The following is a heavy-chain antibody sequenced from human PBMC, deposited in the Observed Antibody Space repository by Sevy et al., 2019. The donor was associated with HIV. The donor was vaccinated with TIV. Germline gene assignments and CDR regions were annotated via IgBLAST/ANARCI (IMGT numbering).Heavy chain of an antibody. Sequence: SETLSLTCAVSGGSFGGFSWNWIRQPPGKGLEWIGEVDHYSPSLKSRVTISLDTSKNQVSLKLNSMTAADTAVYYCARGGEGVVPSPVIGLGPWAKYWSFDLWGRGTLVTVSS. CDR3: ARGGEGVVPSPVIGLGPWAKYWSFDL. V-gene: IGHV4-34*01. CDR2: VDH. J-gene: IGHJ2*01. CDR1: GGSFGGFS. D-gene: IGHD3-16*01.